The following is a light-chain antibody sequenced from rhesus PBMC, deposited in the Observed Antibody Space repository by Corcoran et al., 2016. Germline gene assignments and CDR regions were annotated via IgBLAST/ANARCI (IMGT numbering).Light chain of an antibody. CDR1: QGISNA. CDR2: AAS. Sequence: DIQMSQSPSSLSASVGDKVTITCRASQGISNALAWYQQKPGKAPKLLIYAASSLESGVPSRFSGSRSGTELTRTSSSLQPEDCATYYCQQGYSTPWTFGQGTKVEIK. CDR3: QQGYSTPWT. V-gene: IGKV1-33*02. J-gene: IGKJ1*01.